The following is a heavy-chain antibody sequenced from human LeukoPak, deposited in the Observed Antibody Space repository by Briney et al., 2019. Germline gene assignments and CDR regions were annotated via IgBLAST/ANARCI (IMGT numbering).Heavy chain of an antibody. V-gene: IGHV1-69*01. CDR3: SRERAAAGGGDY. D-gene: IGHD6-13*01. J-gene: IGHJ4*02. Sequence: SSVKVSCKTSGGTFNIHAINWVRQAPGQGLEWMGVIIPIFGTANYAQKFVGRVTITADGSTSTAYMEMNSLTSEDTAVYYCSRERAAAGGGDYWGQGTLVTVSS. CDR1: GGTFNIHA. CDR2: IIPIFGTA.